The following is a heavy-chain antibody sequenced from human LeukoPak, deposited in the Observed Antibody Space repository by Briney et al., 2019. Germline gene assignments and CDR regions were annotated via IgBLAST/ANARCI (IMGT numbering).Heavy chain of an antibody. CDR3: ARDVVLPTRDGTIWSDY. Sequence: GGSLRLSCSASGFTFTSYGMHWVRQAPGKGLEWVAVIWYDGSNQYYADSVKGRFTISRDNAKNSLYLQMNSLRAEGTAVYYCARDVVLPTRDGTIWSDYWGQGTLVTVFS. CDR2: IWYDGSNQ. J-gene: IGHJ4*02. CDR1: GFTFTSYG. D-gene: IGHD3-9*01. V-gene: IGHV3-33*01.